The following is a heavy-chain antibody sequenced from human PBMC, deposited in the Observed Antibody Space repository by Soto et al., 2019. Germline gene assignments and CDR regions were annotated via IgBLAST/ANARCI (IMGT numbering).Heavy chain of an antibody. CDR2: INSDGSST. CDR1: GFTFSSYW. Sequence: PGRSLRLSCGASGFTFSSYWMHWVRQAPGKGLVWVSRINSDGSSTSYADSVKGRFTISRDNAKNTLYLQMNSLRAEDTAVYYCAREYYDFLSGPIDYWGHGTLVTVSS. D-gene: IGHD3-9*01. V-gene: IGHV3-74*01. CDR3: AREYYDFLSGPIDY. J-gene: IGHJ4*01.